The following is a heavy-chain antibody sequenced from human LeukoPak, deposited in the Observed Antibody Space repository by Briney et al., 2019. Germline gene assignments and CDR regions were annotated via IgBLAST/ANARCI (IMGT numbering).Heavy chain of an antibody. CDR1: GFTFSSYW. V-gene: IGHV3-7*01. CDR3: ARDEYRSRWLHP. D-gene: IGHD5-24*01. Sequence: GGSLRLSCAASGFTFSSYWMSWVRLAPGKGLERVANIKGDGSEKWYADSVKGRFTISRDNAQNSVHLQMNSLRAEDTAVYHCARDEYRSRWLHPWGQGTLVTVTS. CDR2: IKGDGSEK. J-gene: IGHJ5*02.